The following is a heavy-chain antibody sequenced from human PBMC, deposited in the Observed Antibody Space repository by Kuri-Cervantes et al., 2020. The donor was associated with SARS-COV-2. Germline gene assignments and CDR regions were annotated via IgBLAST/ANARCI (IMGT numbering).Heavy chain of an antibody. J-gene: IGHJ4*02. D-gene: IGHD3-3*01. CDR2: IIPIFGTA. V-gene: IGHV1-69*06. CDR1: AGTFSSYA. CDR3: ARRVRGEWLSQYYFDY. Sequence: SVKVSCKASAGTFSSYAISWVRQAPGQGLEWMGGIIPIFGTANYAQKFQGRVTITADKSTSTAYMELISLRSEDTAVYYCARRVRGEWLSQYYFDYWGQGTLVTVSS.